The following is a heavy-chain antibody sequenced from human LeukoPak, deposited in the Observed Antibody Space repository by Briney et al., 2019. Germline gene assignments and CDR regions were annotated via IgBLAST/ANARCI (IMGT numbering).Heavy chain of an antibody. V-gene: IGHV3-48*04. CDR3: AELGITMIGGV. J-gene: IGHJ6*04. Sequence: PGGSLRLSCAASGFTLISYWMSWVRQAPGKGLEWVSYISSSGSTIYYADSVKGRFTISRDNAKNSLYLQMNSLRAEDTAVYYCAELGITMIGGVWGKGTTVTISS. CDR1: GFTLISYW. D-gene: IGHD3-10*02. CDR2: ISSSGSTI.